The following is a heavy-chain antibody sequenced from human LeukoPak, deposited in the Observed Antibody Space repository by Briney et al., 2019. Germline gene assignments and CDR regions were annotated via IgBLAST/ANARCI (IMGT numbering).Heavy chain of an antibody. CDR2: ISGSGGST. CDR3: AKEDYDILTGPRRYFDY. D-gene: IGHD3-9*01. J-gene: IGHJ4*02. V-gene: IGHV3-23*01. Sequence: PGGSLRLSCAASGFTFSSYAMSWVRQAPGKGLEWVSAISGSGGSTYYADSVKGRFTISRDNSKNTLYLQMNSLRAEDTAVYYCAKEDYDILTGPRRYFDYWGQGTLVTVSS. CDR1: GFTFSSYA.